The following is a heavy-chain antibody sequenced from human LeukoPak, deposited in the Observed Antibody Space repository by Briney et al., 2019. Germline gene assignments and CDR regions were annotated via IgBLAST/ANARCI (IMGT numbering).Heavy chain of an antibody. V-gene: IGHV4-59*01. CDR1: GGSISSYY. CDR3: ARVGYYGANSRWFDP. J-gene: IGHJ5*02. CDR2: IYYTGST. Sequence: SETLSLTCTVSGGSISSYYWSWIRQPPGKGLEWIGYIYYTGSTNYNPSLKSRVTISVDTSKNQFSLKLSPVTAADTAVYYCARVGYYGANSRWFDPWGQGTLVTVSS. D-gene: IGHD4-23*01.